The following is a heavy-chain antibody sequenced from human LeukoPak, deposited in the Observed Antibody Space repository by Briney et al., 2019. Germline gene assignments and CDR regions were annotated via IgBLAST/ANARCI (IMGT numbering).Heavy chain of an antibody. D-gene: IGHD6-13*01. Sequence: TAETLSLTCSVSGGSIRNYYWTWIRQPPGKGLEWIGHISNSGSTKYNSSLKSRVTISVDTSKNQFSLKLSSVTAADTAVYYCARGLMMAVAGRGEFHYWGQGTLVAVSS. V-gene: IGHV4-59*01. CDR1: GGSIRNYY. CDR2: ISNSGST. J-gene: IGHJ4*02. CDR3: ARGLMMAVAGRGEFHY.